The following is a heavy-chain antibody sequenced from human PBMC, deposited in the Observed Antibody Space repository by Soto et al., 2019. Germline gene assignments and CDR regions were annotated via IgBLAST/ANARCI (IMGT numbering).Heavy chain of an antibody. CDR2: ISYDGSNK. D-gene: IGHD2-21*02. V-gene: IGHV3-30*18. CDR1: GFTFSSYG. J-gene: IGHJ6*02. Sequence: PGGSLRLSCAASGFTFSSYGMHWVRQAPGKGLEWVAVISYDGSNKYYADSVKGRFTISRDNSKNTLYLQMNSLRAEDTAVYYCAKDQVTDNYYYYGMDVWGQGTTVTVSS. CDR3: AKDQVTDNYYYYGMDV.